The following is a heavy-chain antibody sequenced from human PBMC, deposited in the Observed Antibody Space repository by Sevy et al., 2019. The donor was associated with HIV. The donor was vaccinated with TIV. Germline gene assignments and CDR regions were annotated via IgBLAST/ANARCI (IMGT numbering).Heavy chain of an antibody. CDR1: GYTLTELS. CDR2: FDPEDGET. Sequence: ASVKVSCKVSGYTLTELSMHWVRQAPGKGLEWMGGFDPEDGETIYAQKFQGRVTMTEDTSTDTAYMELSSLGSGDTAGYYCATDRVGMWGSKNLGSRGMDVWGQGTTVTVSS. J-gene: IGHJ6*02. D-gene: IGHD3-16*01. V-gene: IGHV1-24*01. CDR3: ATDRVGMWGSKNLGSRGMDV.